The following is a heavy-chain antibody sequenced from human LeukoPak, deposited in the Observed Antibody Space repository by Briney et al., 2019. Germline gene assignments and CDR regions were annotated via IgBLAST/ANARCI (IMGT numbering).Heavy chain of an antibody. V-gene: IGHV1-2*02. D-gene: IGHD1-26*01. Sequence: ASVKVSCKASGYTFTGYYMHWVRQAPGQGLEWMGWINPNSGGTNYAQKFQGRVTMTRDTSISTAYMELSRLRSDDTAVYYCARNRVIGGIYSGSPDYWGQGTLVTVCS. J-gene: IGHJ4*02. CDR3: ARNRVIGGIYSGSPDY. CDR1: GYTFTGYY. CDR2: INPNSGGT.